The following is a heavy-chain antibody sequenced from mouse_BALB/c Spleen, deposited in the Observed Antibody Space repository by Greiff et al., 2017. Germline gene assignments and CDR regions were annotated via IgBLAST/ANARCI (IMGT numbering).Heavy chain of an antibody. CDR2: IDPANGNT. D-gene: IGHD2-3*01. CDR1: GFNIKDTY. J-gene: IGHJ1*01. V-gene: IGHV14-3*02. CDR3: ARYDGYYCYIDV. Sequence: VQLQQSGAELVKPGASVKLSCTASGFNIKDTYMHWVKQRPEQGLEWIGRIDPANGNTKYDPKFQGKATITADTSSNTAYLQLSSLTSEDTAVYYGARYDGYYCYIDVWGAGTTVTVSS.